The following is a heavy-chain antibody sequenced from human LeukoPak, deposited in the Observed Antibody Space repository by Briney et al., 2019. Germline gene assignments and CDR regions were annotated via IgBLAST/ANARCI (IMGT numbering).Heavy chain of an antibody. J-gene: IGHJ4*02. CDR1: GLTFSSYW. D-gene: IGHD3-22*01. V-gene: IGHV3-74*01. CDR2: INSDGSST. Sequence: PGGSLRLSCAASGLTFSSYWMHWVRQAPGKGLVWVSRINSDGSSTSYADSVKGRFTISRDNAKNTLYLQMNSLRAEDTAVYYCARGRSSSGYPDDYWGRGTLVTVSS. CDR3: ARGRSSSGYPDDY.